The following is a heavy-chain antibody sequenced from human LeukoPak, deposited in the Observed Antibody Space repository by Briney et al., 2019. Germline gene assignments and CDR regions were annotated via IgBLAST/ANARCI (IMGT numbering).Heavy chain of an antibody. J-gene: IGHJ4*02. CDR3: ARGLVARVFDY. D-gene: IGHD5-12*01. CDR2: INHSGST. V-gene: IGHV4-34*01. CDR1: GGSFSGYY. Sequence: SETLSLTCAVYGGSFSGYYWSWIRQPPGKGLEWIGEINHSGSTNYNPSLKSRVTISVDTSKNQFSPKLSSVTAADTAVYYCARGLVARVFDYWGQGTLVTVSS.